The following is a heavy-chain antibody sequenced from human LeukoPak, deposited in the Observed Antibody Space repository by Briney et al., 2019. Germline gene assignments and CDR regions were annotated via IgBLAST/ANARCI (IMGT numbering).Heavy chain of an antibody. V-gene: IGHV4-61*02. J-gene: IGHJ2*01. D-gene: IGHD3-16*01. CDR2: IYTSGST. CDR1: GGSISSGSYY. Sequence: PSETLSLTCTVSGGSISSGSYYWSWIRQPAGKGLEWIGRIYTSGSTNYNPSLKSRVTISVDTSKNQFSLKLNSVTAADTAVYYCARHGVLTWYFDLWGRGTLVTVSS. CDR3: ARHGVLTWYFDL.